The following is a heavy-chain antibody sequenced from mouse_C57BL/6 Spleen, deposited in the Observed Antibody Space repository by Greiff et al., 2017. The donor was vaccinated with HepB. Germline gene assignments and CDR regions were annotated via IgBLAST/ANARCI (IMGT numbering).Heavy chain of an antibody. CDR3: AREEVLRWVDY. D-gene: IGHD1-1*01. CDR2: IHPNSGST. CDR1: GYTFTSYW. J-gene: IGHJ4*01. V-gene: IGHV1-64*01. Sequence: QVQLKQPGAELVKPGASVKLSCKASGYTFTSYWMHWVKQRPGQGLEWIGMIHPNSGSTNYNEKFKSKATLTVDESSSTAYMQLSSLTSEDSAVYYCAREEVLRWVDYWGQGTSVTVSS.